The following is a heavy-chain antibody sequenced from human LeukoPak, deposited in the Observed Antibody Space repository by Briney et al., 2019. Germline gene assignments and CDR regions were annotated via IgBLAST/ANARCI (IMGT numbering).Heavy chain of an antibody. J-gene: IGHJ4*02. V-gene: IGHV1-8*01. CDR2: MNPNSGNT. CDR3: ARGLYCTNGECRDY. CDR1: GYTLTSYD. Sequence: GTSETLSCKSSGYTLTSYDINWVRQDNGQPLETLGWMNPNSGNTGYAQKFQGRVTMTRNTSISIAYMELSSLRSEDTAVYYCARGLYCTNGECRDYWGQGTLVSVSA. D-gene: IGHD2-8*01.